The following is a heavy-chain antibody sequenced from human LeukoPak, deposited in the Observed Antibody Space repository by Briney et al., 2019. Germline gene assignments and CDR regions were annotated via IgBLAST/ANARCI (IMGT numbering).Heavy chain of an antibody. J-gene: IGHJ4*02. D-gene: IGHD4-17*01. Sequence: KPSETLSVTCAVYGGSFSGYYWSGIRQPPGKGLEWIGEINHSGSTNYNPSLKSRVTISVDTSKNQFSLKLSSVTAADTAVYYCARGFGPRVTTVYFDYWGQGTLVTVSS. CDR1: GGSFSGYY. CDR2: INHSGST. V-gene: IGHV4-34*01. CDR3: ARGFGPRVTTVYFDY.